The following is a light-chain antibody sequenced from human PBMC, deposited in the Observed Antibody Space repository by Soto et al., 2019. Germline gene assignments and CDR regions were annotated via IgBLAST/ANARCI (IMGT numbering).Light chain of an antibody. Sequence: EIVLTQSPGTLSLSPGERATLSCRASRGLWNNYIAWYQQKLGQAPRLLIYDASIRATGVPDRFSGSGSGADFTLTISRLEPEDFALYHCQQYDNSPLTFGQGTNVAI. CDR1: RGLWNNY. CDR2: DAS. CDR3: QQYDNSPLT. J-gene: IGKJ2*01. V-gene: IGKV3-20*01.